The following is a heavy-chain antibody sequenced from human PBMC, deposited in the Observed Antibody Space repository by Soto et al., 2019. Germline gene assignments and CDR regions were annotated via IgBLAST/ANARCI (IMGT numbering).Heavy chain of an antibody. CDR1: GYTFTSYA. J-gene: IGHJ6*02. V-gene: IGHV1-3*01. D-gene: IGHD2-2*01. Sequence: QVQLVQSGAEVKKPGASVKVSCKASGYTFTSYAMHWVRQAPGQRLEWMGWINAGNGNTKYSQKFQDRVTITRDTSASTAFMELSSLRSEDAAVYYFVRIRPRVAMPSPDYYYYGMDVWGQETTVTVSS. CDR3: VRIRPRVAMPSPDYYYYGMDV. CDR2: INAGNGNT.